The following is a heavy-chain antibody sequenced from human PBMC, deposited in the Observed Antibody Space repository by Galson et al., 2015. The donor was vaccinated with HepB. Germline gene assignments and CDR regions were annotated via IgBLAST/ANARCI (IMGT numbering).Heavy chain of an antibody. Sequence: SLRLSCAASGFTFSDYYMSWIRQAPGKGLEWVSYISSSSSYTNYADSVKGRFTISRDNAKNSLYLQMNSLRAEDTAVYYCARSLQDYGDPWGAFDIWGQGTMVTVSS. CDR1: GFTFSDYY. J-gene: IGHJ3*02. V-gene: IGHV3-11*06. CDR2: ISSSSSYT. CDR3: ARSLQDYGDPWGAFDI. D-gene: IGHD4-17*01.